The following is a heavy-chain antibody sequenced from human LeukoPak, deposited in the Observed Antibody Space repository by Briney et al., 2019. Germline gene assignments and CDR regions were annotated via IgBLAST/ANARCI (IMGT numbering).Heavy chain of an antibody. J-gene: IGHJ6*02. D-gene: IGHD5-12*01. CDR3: AREGYSGYEDGFYYYNGMDV. CDR2: ISSSSSYI. CDR1: GFTFSDYT. V-gene: IGHV3-21*01. Sequence: PGGFLRLSCAASGFTFSDYTMNWVRQAPGKGLEWVSSISSSSSYIYYADSGTGRFTISRDNAKNSLYLQMNGLRAEDTAVYYCAREGYSGYEDGFYYYNGMDVWGQGTTVTVAS.